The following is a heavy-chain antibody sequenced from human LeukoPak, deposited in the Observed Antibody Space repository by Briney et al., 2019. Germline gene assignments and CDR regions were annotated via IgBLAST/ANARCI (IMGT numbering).Heavy chain of an antibody. CDR3: ARGPGPDIVVVPAAIFDY. Sequence: SETLSLTCAVYGGSFSGYYWSWIPQPPGKGLEWIGEINHSGSTNYNPSLKSRVTISVDTPKNQFSLKLSSVTAADTAVYYCARGPGPDIVVVPAAIFDYWGQGTLVTVSS. CDR2: INHSGST. V-gene: IGHV4-34*01. J-gene: IGHJ4*02. CDR1: GGSFSGYY. D-gene: IGHD2-2*02.